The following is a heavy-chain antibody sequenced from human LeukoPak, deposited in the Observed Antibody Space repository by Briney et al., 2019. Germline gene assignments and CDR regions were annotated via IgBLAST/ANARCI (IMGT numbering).Heavy chain of an antibody. V-gene: IGHV3-11*01. CDR1: GFTFSDYY. J-gene: IGHJ6*04. D-gene: IGHD6-6*01. CDR3: AKDLASNYGMDV. Sequence: GGSLRLSCAAAGFTFSDYYMSWIRQAPGKGLEWVSYINNGGVTIYYADSVKGRFTVSRDNAKNSLYLQMNSLRAEDTAVYYCAKDLASNYGMDVWGKGTTVTVSS. CDR2: INNGGVTI.